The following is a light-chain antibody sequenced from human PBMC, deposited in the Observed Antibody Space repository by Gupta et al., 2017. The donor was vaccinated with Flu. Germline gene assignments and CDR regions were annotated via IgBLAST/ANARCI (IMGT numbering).Light chain of an antibody. J-gene: IGKJ2*01. CDR2: GAS. CDR1: ESVSSN. Sequence: EIVLTQSPATLSVSPGERVTLSCRASESVSSNLAWYQRKPGQPPRLLIYGASNRAAGVPARFSGSGSGTDFTLTISSLQSEDSAIDDCQHYRHWPLFGQGTRLEVK. CDR3: QHYRHWPL. V-gene: IGKV3-15*01.